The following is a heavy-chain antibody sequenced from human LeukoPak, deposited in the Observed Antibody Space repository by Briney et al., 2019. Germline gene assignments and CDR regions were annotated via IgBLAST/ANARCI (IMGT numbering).Heavy chain of an antibody. V-gene: IGHV3-30-3*01. Sequence: GKSLRLSCEAYGFTFSNYAFHWVRQAPGKGLEWVAGISNDGITKYDADSVKGRFTISRDNSKNTLFLEINSLTRGETAVYYCARADYCIGDCFHAAFDIWGQGIVVTVSS. CDR2: ISNDGITK. CDR3: ARADYCIGDCFHAAFDI. D-gene: IGHD2-21*02. J-gene: IGHJ3*02. CDR1: GFTFSNYA.